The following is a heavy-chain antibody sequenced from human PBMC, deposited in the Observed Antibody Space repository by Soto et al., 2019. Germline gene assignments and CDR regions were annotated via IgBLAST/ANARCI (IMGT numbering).Heavy chain of an antibody. V-gene: IGHV4-4*02. CDR3: ATRQLGQFDCAMDV. CDR2: IYHSGRT. J-gene: IGHJ6*02. Sequence: NPSETLSLTCGVSGGSITSNNWWTWVRLPPGKGLEWIGEIYHSGRTKYNPSLKSRVSISIDTATNQFSLRVNSVTAADTAVYYCATRQLGQFDCAMDVWGQGTTVTVSS. D-gene: IGHD7-27*01. CDR1: GGSITSNNW.